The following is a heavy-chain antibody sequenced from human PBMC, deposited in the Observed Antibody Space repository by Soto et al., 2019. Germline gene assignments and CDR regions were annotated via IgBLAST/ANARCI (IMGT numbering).Heavy chain of an antibody. CDR1: GGSISSSNW. Sequence: SETLSLTCAVSGGSISSSNWWSWVRQPPGKGLEWIGEIYHSGSTNYNPSLKSRVTISVDKSKNQFSLKLSSVTAADTAVYYCARVRTGYGLYYYYYGMDVWGQGTTVTVSS. D-gene: IGHD5-18*01. CDR2: IYHSGST. CDR3: ARVRTGYGLYYYYYGMDV. J-gene: IGHJ6*02. V-gene: IGHV4-4*02.